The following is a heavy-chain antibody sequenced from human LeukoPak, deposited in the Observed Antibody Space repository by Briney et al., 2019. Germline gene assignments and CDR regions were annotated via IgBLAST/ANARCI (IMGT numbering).Heavy chain of an antibody. CDR1: GFTFSSYW. V-gene: IGHV3-7*01. J-gene: IGHJ4*02. CDR3: TREDHSNYNY. D-gene: IGHD4-11*01. Sequence: GGSLRLSCAASGFTFSSYWVSWVRRAPGKGLEWVANIKQDGGETFYVDSAKGRFTISRDNAKNSLYLQMNSLRAGDTAVYYCTREDHSNYNYWGQGTLVTVSS. CDR2: IKQDGGET.